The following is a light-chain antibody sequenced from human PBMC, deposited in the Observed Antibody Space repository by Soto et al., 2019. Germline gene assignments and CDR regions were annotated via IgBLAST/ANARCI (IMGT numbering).Light chain of an antibody. V-gene: IGKV2-28*01. Sequence: DIVMPQSPLSLPVTPGEPASISCRSSQSLLHSNGNNYLDWYLQKLWQSPQLLISLGSTRASTVPDRVGARRSDSAFTRKITSVEAEDVGIYYCMQARHPPFTFGQGAKLEVK. CDR3: MQARHPPFT. CDR1: QSLLHSNGNNY. J-gene: IGKJ2*01. CDR2: LGS.